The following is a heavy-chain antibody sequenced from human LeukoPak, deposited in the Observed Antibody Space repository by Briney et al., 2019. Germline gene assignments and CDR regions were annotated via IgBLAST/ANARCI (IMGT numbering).Heavy chain of an antibody. CDR3: AKDILGGSYREKGFFDY. CDR2: ISWNSGSI. V-gene: IGHV3-9*01. CDR1: GFTFDDYA. D-gene: IGHD1-26*01. Sequence: PGRSLRLSCAASGFTFDDYAMHWVRQAPGKGLEWVSGISWNSGSIGYADSVKGRFTISRDNAKNSLYLQMNSLRAEDTALYYCAKDILGGSYREKGFFDYWGQGTLVTVSS. J-gene: IGHJ4*02.